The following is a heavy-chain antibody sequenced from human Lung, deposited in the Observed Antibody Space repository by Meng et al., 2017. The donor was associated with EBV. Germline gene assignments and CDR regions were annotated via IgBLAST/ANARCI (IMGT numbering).Heavy chain of an antibody. Sequence: HGQLQPWGSGRFNPSGTLSLTCAVYGGSFTAYYWTWIRQAPGKGPEWIGEVTHSGSTTYNPSLASRVSISVDKPKKQFSLTLNSVTAADTAVYYCAKGRANYFGSKHNYFDSWGQGTLVTVSS. V-gene: IGHV4-34*01. CDR1: GGSFTAYY. CDR2: VTHSGST. D-gene: IGHD3-10*01. CDR3: AKGRANYFGSKHNYFDS. J-gene: IGHJ5*01.